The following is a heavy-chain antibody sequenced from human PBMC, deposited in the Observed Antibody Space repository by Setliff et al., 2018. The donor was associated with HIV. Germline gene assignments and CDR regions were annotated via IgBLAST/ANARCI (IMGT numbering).Heavy chain of an antibody. D-gene: IGHD6-13*01. Sequence: LSLTCTVSGGSINTYYWTWSRQPPEKGLAWIGNVDYFGSTNYSPSLKSRVTVSVDTSKNQFSLNLRSVTAADTAVYHCARGPGSSWFDSWGQGTLVTVSS. CDR1: GGSINTYY. J-gene: IGHJ5*01. CDR2: VDYFGST. V-gene: IGHV4-59*01. CDR3: ARGPGSSWFDS.